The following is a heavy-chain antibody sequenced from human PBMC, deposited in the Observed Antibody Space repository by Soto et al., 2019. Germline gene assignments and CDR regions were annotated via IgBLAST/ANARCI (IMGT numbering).Heavy chain of an antibody. CDR1: GGSFSGYY. D-gene: IGHD3-3*01. CDR2: INHSGST. CDR3: ARRITIFGVVTNNWFGP. Sequence: PSETLSLTCAVCGGSFSGYYWSWIRQPPGKGLEWIGEINHSGSTNYNPSLKSRVTISVDTSKNQFSLKLSSVTAADTAVYYCARRITIFGVVTNNWFGPWGQGTLVTVSS. J-gene: IGHJ5*02. V-gene: IGHV4-34*01.